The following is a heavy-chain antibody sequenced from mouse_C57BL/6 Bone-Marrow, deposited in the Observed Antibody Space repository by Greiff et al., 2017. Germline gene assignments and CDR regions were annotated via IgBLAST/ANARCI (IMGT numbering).Heavy chain of an antibody. V-gene: IGHV14-4*01. CDR2: IYPENGDT. Sequence: VQLQQSGAELVRPGASVKLSCTASGFNIKDDYMHWVKQRPEQGLEWIGWIYPENGDTEYASKFQGKATITADTSSNTAYLQLSSLTSEDTAVYYCTTYYGSSYDGYFDGWGTGTTVTVSS. D-gene: IGHD1-1*01. CDR1: GFNIKDDY. J-gene: IGHJ1*03. CDR3: TTYYGSSYDGYFDG.